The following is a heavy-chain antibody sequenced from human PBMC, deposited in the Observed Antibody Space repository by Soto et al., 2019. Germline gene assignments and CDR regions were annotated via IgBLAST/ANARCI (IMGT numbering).Heavy chain of an antibody. CDR2: ISSSSSYI. CDR1: GFTFSSYS. J-gene: IGHJ4*02. V-gene: IGHV3-21*01. Sequence: GGSLRLSCAASGFTFSSYSMNWVRQAPGKGLEWVSSISSSSSYIYYADSVKGRFTISRDNAKNSLYLQMNSLRAEDTAVYYCARDAYSSSWYSEFDYWGQGTLVTVSS. CDR3: ARDAYSSSWYSEFDY. D-gene: IGHD6-13*01.